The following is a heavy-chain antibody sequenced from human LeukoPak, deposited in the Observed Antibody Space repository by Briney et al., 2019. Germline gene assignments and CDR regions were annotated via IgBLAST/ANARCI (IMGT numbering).Heavy chain of an antibody. CDR2: INPSGGST. Sequence: ASVKVSCKASGYTFTSYYMHWVRQAPGQGLEWMGIINPSGGSTSYAQKFQGRVTMTRDTSTSTVYMELSSLRSEDTAVYYCARDISPSLRYFGNDAFDIWGQGTMVTVSS. V-gene: IGHV1-46*01. D-gene: IGHD3-9*01. J-gene: IGHJ3*02. CDR1: GYTFTSYY. CDR3: ARDISPSLRYFGNDAFDI.